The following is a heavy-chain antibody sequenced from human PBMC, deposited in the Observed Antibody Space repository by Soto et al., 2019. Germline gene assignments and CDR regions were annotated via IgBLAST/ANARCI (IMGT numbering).Heavy chain of an antibody. J-gene: IGHJ4*01. CDR3: AREGTYYDFWGAEDSGHELPDY. D-gene: IGHD3-3*01. CDR1: GYTFTDFA. V-gene: IGHV1-3*01. Sequence: QVHLVQSGTEVKKPGASVKVSCQASGYTFTDFAIHWVRQAPGQRFEWMGWINAGNGNTEYSHNFQGRLSITRDTVASTAYMEVRSLRSEDTAMYYCAREGTYYDFWGAEDSGHELPDYWGQGTLVTVAS. CDR2: INAGNGNT.